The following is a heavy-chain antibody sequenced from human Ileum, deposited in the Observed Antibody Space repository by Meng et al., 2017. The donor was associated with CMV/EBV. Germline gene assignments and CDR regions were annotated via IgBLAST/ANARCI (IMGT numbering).Heavy chain of an antibody. J-gene: IGHJ4*02. CDR3: ARRLKWELPIHY. Sequence: GGPLRSSCAASGSTFNNYAMNWVRQAPGKGLEWVSSISASGGNTYYADSVKGRFTISRENSKNTLYLQWNSLRAEDTAVYYCARRLKWELPIHYWGQGTLVTVSS. V-gene: IGHV3-23*01. CDR1: GSTFNNYA. CDR2: ISASGGNT. D-gene: IGHD1-26*01.